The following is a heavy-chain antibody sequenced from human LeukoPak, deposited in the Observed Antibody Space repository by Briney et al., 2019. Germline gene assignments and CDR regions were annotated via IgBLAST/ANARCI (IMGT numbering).Heavy chain of an antibody. V-gene: IGHV1-18*04. D-gene: IGHD2-2*01. CDR1: GYTFTGYY. CDR3: ARDLLGYCSSTSCFYYYGMDV. Sequence: ASVKVSCKASGYTFTGYYMHWVRQAPGQGLEWMGWISAYNGNTNYAQKLQGRVTMTTDTSTSTAYMELRSLRSDDTAVYYCARDLLGYCSSTSCFYYYGMDVWGQGTTVTVSS. CDR2: ISAYNGNT. J-gene: IGHJ6*02.